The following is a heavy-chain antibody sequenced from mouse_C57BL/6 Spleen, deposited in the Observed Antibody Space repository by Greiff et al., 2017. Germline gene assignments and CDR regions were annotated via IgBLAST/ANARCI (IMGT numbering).Heavy chain of an antibody. V-gene: IGHV2-2*01. CDR2: IWSGGST. J-gene: IGHJ4*01. CDR3: ATRQLRLQAMDY. D-gene: IGHD3-2*02. CDR1: GFSLTRYG. Sequence: QVQLKESGPGLVQPSQSLSITCTVSGFSLTRYGVHWVRQSPGKGLEWLGVIWSGGSTDYNAAFISRLSISKDNSKSQVFFKMNSLQADDTAIYYCATRQLRLQAMDYWGQGTSVTVSS.